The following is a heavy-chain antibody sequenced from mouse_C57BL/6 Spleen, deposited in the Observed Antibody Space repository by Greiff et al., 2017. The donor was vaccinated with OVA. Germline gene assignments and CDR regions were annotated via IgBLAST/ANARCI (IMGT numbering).Heavy chain of an antibody. V-gene: IGHV1-62-2*01. D-gene: IGHD1-1*01. J-gene: IGHJ3*01. Sequence: QVQLQQSGAELVKPGASVKLSCKASGYTFTEYTIHWVKQRSGQGLEWIGWFYPGSGSIKYNEKFKDKATLTADKSSSTVYMELSRLTSEGSAVYCCARHEERYYGSSPWFAYWGQGTLVTVSA. CDR3: ARHEERYYGSSPWFAY. CDR2: FYPGSGSI. CDR1: GYTFTEYT.